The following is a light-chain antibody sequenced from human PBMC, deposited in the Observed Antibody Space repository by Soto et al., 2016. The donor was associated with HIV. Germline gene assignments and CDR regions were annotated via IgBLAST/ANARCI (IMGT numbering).Light chain of an antibody. J-gene: IGKJ4*01. CDR2: DVS. CDR3: MQSIKHLLT. V-gene: IGKV2D-29*01. CDR1: QSLLHSDGRTY. Sequence: DVLMTQTPLSLSVTPGQPASISCKSSQSLLHSDGRTYLSWFLQRPGQPPQLLIHDVSNRFSGVPDRFSGSGSGTDFTLKISRVEAEDVGVYYCMQSIKHLLTVGGGTKVEIK.